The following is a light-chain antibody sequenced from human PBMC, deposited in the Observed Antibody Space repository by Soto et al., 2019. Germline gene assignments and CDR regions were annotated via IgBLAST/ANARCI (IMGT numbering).Light chain of an antibody. V-gene: IGLV2-14*01. Sequence: QSALTQPASVSGSPGQSITISCTGTSSDVGGYNYVSWYQQHPGKAPKLMIYEVSNRPSGVSNRFSGSKSGNTASLTISGLQAEDEADYYCSSYTSSSTNVFGTGTQLTV. CDR2: EVS. CDR3: SSYTSSSTNV. J-gene: IGLJ1*01. CDR1: SSDVGGYNY.